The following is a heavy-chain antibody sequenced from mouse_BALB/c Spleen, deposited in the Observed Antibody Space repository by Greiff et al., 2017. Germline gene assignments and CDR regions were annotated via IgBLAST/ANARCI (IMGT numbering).Heavy chain of an antibody. J-gene: IGHJ2*01. CDR3: ARGGDSLLRLFDY. D-gene: IGHD1-2*01. CDR1: GYSITSDYA. Sequence: EVQLQQSGPGLVKPSQSLSLTCTVTGYSITSDYAWNWIRQFPGNKLEWMGYISYSGSTSYNPSLKSRISITRDTSKNQFFLQLNSVTTEDTATYYCARGGDSLLRLFDYWGQGTALTVSS. V-gene: IGHV3-2*02. CDR2: ISYSGST.